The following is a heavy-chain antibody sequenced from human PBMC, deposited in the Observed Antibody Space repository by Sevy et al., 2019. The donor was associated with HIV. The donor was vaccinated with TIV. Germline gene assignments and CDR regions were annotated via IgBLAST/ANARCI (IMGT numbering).Heavy chain of an antibody. CDR3: ARDSVFGYSSENWFDP. J-gene: IGHJ5*02. Sequence: SQTLSLTCAISGDSVSSNSAAWNWIRQSPSRGLEWLGRTYYRSKWYNDYAVSVKSRITINPDTSKNQFSLQLNSVTPADTAVYYCARDSVFGYSSENWFDPWGQGTLVTVSS. CDR2: TYYRSKWYN. V-gene: IGHV6-1*01. CDR1: GDSVSSNSAA. D-gene: IGHD6-19*01.